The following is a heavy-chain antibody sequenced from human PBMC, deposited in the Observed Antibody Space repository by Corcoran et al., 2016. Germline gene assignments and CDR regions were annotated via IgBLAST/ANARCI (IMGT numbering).Heavy chain of an antibody. CDR3: SESLNS. CDR2: IKYDGSET. Sequence: EVQLVESGGGLVQPGGSLRLSCAASGFSFSSSWMDWVRQIPGKGLEWVANIKYDGSETYFVDSVKGRFTISRANAQNSLYLQMNSLKDEDTAMYYCSESLNSWGQGTLVTVSS. V-gene: IGHV3-7*03. J-gene: IGHJ4*02. CDR1: GFSFSSSW.